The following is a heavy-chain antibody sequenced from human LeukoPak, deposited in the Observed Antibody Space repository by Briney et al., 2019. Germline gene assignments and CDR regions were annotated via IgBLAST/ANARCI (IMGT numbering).Heavy chain of an antibody. CDR2: ISSSSDYI. V-gene: IGHV3-21*01. J-gene: IGHJ5*02. CDR1: GFTFSSYN. Sequence: PGGSLRLSCAASGFTFSSYNMNWVRQAPGKGLEWVSSISSSSDYIYYADSVKGRFTISRDNAKNSLYLQMKSLRAEDTAVYYCARGKTSQNIVTRKTYNWFDPWGQGTLVTVSS. D-gene: IGHD2/OR15-2a*01. CDR3: ARGKTSQNIVTRKTYNWFDP.